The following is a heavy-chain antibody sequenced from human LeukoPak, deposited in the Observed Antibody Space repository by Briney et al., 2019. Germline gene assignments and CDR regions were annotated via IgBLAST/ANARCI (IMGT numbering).Heavy chain of an antibody. V-gene: IGHV3-30*04. CDR1: GFSFSNYA. CDR3: ARYDSDTGTTDY. J-gene: IGHJ4*02. D-gene: IGHD1-7*01. CDR2: ISYDGSNK. Sequence: GRSLRLSCAASGFSFSNYAMHWVRQAPGKGLEWVAVISYDGSNKYYADSVKGRFTISRDNAKNSLYLQMNSLTAEDTAVYYCARYDSDTGTTDYWGQGTLVTVSS.